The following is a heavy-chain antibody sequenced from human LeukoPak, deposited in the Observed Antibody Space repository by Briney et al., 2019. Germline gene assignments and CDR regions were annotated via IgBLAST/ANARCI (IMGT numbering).Heavy chain of an antibody. Sequence: SVKVSCKASGGTFSSYAISWVRQAPGQGREWMGGISPIFGTANYAQKFQGRVTITADESTSTVYMELSSLRSEDTAVYYCARRGPHYYDSSGYFDFDYWGQGTLVTVSS. J-gene: IGHJ4*02. CDR2: ISPIFGTA. V-gene: IGHV1-69*13. CDR1: GGTFSSYA. D-gene: IGHD3-22*01. CDR3: ARRGPHYYDSSGYFDFDY.